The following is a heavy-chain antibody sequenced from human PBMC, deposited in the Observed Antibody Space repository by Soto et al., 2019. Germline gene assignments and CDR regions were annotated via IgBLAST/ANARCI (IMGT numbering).Heavy chain of an antibody. J-gene: IGHJ4*02. V-gene: IGHV3-21*01. Sequence: GESLKISCAASGFTFSSYSMNWVRQAPGKGLEWVSSISSSSSSYIYYADSVKGRFTISRDNAKNSLYLQMNSLRAEDTAVYYCARDSLGSRQQLFHWGQGTLVTVSS. CDR2: ISSSSSSYI. CDR3: ARDSLGSRQQLFH. CDR1: GFTFSSYS. D-gene: IGHD6-13*01.